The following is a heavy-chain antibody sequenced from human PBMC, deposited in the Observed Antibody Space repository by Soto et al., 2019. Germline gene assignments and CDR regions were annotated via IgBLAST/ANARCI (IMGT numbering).Heavy chain of an antibody. D-gene: IGHD6-19*01. CDR1: GFTFSGYS. V-gene: IGHV3-64*01. CDR3: ARGRVEDSSGWATYFDY. Sequence: EVQLVESGGGLVQPGGSLRLSCAASGFTFSGYSMFWVRQAPGKGLEYVSAINTNGVNTFYAKSVKGRFTISRDNSKNTMYRQMGSLRAEDMAVYYCARGRVEDSSGWATYFDYWGHGTLVTVSS. CDR2: INTNGVNT. J-gene: IGHJ4*01.